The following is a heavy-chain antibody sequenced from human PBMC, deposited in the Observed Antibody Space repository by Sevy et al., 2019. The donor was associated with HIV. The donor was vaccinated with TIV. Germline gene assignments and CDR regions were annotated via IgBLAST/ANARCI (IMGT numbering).Heavy chain of an antibody. V-gene: IGHV3-15*01. CDR1: GFSFENVW. D-gene: IGHD1-26*01. CDR3: ATVLGAGAAGAFEI. Sequence: GGSLRLSCAGSGFSFENVWMTWVRQTPGKGLEWVGHAKRKSYGGSIDYGSPVNGRFTISRDDSKDMLYLQMSSLKTEDTGVYYCATVLGAGAAGAFEIWGQGTMVTVSS. CDR2: AKRKSYGGSI. J-gene: IGHJ3*02.